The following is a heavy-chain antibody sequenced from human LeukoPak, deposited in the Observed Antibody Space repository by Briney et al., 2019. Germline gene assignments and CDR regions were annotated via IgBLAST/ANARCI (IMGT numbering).Heavy chain of an antibody. V-gene: IGHV1-18*01. Sequence: ASVEVSCKASGYTFTSYGISWVRQAPGQGLEWMGWISAYNGNTNYAQKLQGRVTMTTDTSTSTAYMELRSLRSDDTAVYYCARGDSIGYCSSTSCYTAWFDPWGQGTLVTVSS. CDR3: ARGDSIGYCSSTSCYTAWFDP. D-gene: IGHD2-2*02. CDR2: ISAYNGNT. J-gene: IGHJ5*02. CDR1: GYTFTSYG.